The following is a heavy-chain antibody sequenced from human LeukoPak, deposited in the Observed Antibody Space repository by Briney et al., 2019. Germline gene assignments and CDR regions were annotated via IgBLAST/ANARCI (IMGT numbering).Heavy chain of an antibody. CDR2: IYYSGST. CDR1: GDSISTYY. D-gene: IGHD5-12*01. V-gene: IGHV4-59*01. CDR3: ARVYGAGDDFRGAFDI. J-gene: IGHJ3*02. Sequence: SETLSLTCTVSGDSISTYYWSWLRQPPGKGLEWIGYIYYSGSTNYNPSLKSRVTISVDTSKNQFSLKLSSVTAADTAVYYCARVYGAGDDFRGAFDIWGQGTMVTVSS.